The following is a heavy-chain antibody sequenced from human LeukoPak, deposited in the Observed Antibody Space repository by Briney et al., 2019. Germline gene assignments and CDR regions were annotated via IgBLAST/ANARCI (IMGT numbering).Heavy chain of an antibody. CDR3: AKEDDFRSGYSGY. CDR1: GFTFSSYG. J-gene: IGHJ4*02. CDR2: IWYDGSNK. Sequence: GGSLRLSCAASGFTFSSYGMHWVRQAPGKGLEWVAVIWYDGSNKYYADSVKGRFTISRDNSKNTLYLQMNSLRAEDTAVYYCAKEDDFRSGYSGYWGQGTLVTVSS. D-gene: IGHD3-3*01. V-gene: IGHV3-33*06.